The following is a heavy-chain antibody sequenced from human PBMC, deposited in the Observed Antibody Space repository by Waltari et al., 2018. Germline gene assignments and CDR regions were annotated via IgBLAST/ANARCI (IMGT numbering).Heavy chain of an antibody. J-gene: IGHJ6*02. CDR3: AKGGFDHYYYGMDV. V-gene: IGHV3-9*01. CDR1: GFPFDDYA. CDR2: ISGKSGSI. D-gene: IGHD3-10*01. Sequence: EVQLVESGGGLVQPGRSLRLSCAASGFPFDDYAMPLVRPAPGKGLEWVSGISGKSGSIGDADSVKGRFTISRDNAKNSLDLQMNSLRAEDTALYDCAKGGFDHYYYGMDVWGQGTTVTVSS.